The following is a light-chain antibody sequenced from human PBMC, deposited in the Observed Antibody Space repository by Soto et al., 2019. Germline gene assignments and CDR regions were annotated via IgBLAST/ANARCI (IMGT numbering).Light chain of an antibody. CDR1: SSDVGGYNY. Sequence: QSVLTQPASVSGSPGQSITISCTGTSSDVGGYNYVSWYQQHPGKAPKLVIFDVSNRPSGVSNRFSGSKSGNTASLTISGLQDEDEADYYCSSYTSSSTLYVFGTGTKLTVL. J-gene: IGLJ1*01. CDR2: DVS. CDR3: SSYTSSSTLYV. V-gene: IGLV2-14*01.